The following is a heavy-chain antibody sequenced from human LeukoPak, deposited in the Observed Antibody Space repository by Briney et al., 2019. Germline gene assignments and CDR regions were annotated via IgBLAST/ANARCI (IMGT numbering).Heavy chain of an antibody. CDR2: ISYDRSNK. J-gene: IGHJ4*02. D-gene: IGHD3-3*01. V-gene: IGHV3-30*18. CDR3: AKSYYDFWSGYYQTFDY. Sequence: GGSLRLSCAASGFIFSTYDMHWVRQAPGKGLEWVAVISYDRSNKYYADSVKGRFTISRDNSKNSLYLQMNSLRAEDTAVYYCAKSYYDFWSGYYQTFDYWGQGTLVTVSS. CDR1: GFIFSTYD.